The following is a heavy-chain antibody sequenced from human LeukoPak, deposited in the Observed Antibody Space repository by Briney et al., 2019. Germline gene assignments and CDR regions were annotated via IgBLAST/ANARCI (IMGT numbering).Heavy chain of an antibody. CDR3: ARDSMVRGVLGWFDP. V-gene: IGHV6-1*01. J-gene: IGHJ5*02. CDR1: GDSVSSNSAA. CDR2: TYYRSKWYN. D-gene: IGHD3-10*01. Sequence: SQTLSLTRAISGDSVSSNSAAWNSIRQSPSRGLEWQGRTYYRSKWYNDYAVSVKSRITINPDTSKNQFSLQLNSVTPEDTAVYYCARDSMVRGVLGWFDPWGQGTLVTVSS.